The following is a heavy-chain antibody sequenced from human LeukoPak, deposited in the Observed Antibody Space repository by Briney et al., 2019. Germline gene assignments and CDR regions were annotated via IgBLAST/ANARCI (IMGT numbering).Heavy chain of an antibody. D-gene: IGHD1-26*01. Sequence: SETLSLTCTVSGGSISSSSYYWGWIRQPPGKGPEWIGYISYTGSTNYNPSLKSRLTISVDTSKNQFSLKLRSVTAADTAVYYCARHSNSGSYSGGHWGQGTLVTVSS. CDR2: ISYTGST. CDR1: GGSISSSSYY. CDR3: ARHSNSGSYSGGH. J-gene: IGHJ4*02. V-gene: IGHV4-61*05.